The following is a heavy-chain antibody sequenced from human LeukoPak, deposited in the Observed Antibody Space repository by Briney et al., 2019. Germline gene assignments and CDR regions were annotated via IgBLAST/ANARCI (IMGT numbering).Heavy chain of an antibody. CDR1: GYTFTSYG. CDR3: ARARGGTVLYYYYYMDV. Sequence: ASVKVSCKASGYTFTSYGISWVRQAPGQGLERMGWISAYNGNTNYAQKLQGRVTMTTDTSTSTAYMELRSLRSDDTAVYYCARARGGTVLYYYYYMDVWGKGTTVTVSS. D-gene: IGHD2-15*01. V-gene: IGHV1-18*01. J-gene: IGHJ6*03. CDR2: ISAYNGNT.